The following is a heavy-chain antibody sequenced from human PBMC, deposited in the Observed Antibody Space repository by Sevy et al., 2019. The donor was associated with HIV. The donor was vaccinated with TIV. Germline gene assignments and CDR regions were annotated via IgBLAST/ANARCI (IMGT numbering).Heavy chain of an antibody. CDR2: ISYDEAHK. J-gene: IGHJ4*02. CDR3: AKDYSAGITFVRGAYRARGDYFDY. V-gene: IGHV3-30*18. CDR1: EFTFRTSG. Sequence: GGSLRLSCVTSEFTFRTSGMHWVRQSPGKGLEWVAIISYDEAHKNYADSVRGRFSISKDNSKNTLYLQMSSLKTEDTAVYYCAKDYSAGITFVRGAYRARGDYFDYWGQGTQVTVSS. D-gene: IGHD3-10*01.